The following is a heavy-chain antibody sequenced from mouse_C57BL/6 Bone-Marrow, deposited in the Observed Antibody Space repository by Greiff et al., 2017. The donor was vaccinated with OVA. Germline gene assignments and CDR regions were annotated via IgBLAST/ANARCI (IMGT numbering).Heavy chain of an antibody. CDR3: ARGGAMDY. CDR1: GFSFTSYW. V-gene: IGHV1-55*01. Sequence: QVQLQQPGAELVPPWASVKMSCKASGFSFTSYWITWVQQRPGQGLEWIGDIYPGGGSTNYTAKFKSKATLTVDTSTSTAYMQLSSLTSGDSAVEYGARGGAMDYWGQGTSVTVSS. CDR2: IYPGGGST. J-gene: IGHJ4*01. D-gene: IGHD1-1*02.